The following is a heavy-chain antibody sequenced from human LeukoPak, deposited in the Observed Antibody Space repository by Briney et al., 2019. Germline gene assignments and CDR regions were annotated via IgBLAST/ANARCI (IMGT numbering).Heavy chain of an antibody. CDR3: VRDRCSSCHDFDC. J-gene: IGHJ4*02. D-gene: IGHD2-2*01. Sequence: GGSLSLSCAASAFTFSSYAMHRVRQAPGKGLEWVAVISYDGSNKYYADSVKGRLIISRDTSKNTLYLHMNSLRADDTAMYYCVRDRCSSCHDFDCWGQGTLVTVSS. CDR1: AFTFSSYA. CDR2: ISYDGSNK. V-gene: IGHV3-30-3*01.